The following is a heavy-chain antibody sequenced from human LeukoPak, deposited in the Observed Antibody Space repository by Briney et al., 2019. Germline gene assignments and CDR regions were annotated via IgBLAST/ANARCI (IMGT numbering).Heavy chain of an antibody. CDR3: ATDSTIVRGVMD. CDR2: FAPEDGKT. CDR1: GYTLAELA. V-gene: IGHV1-24*01. J-gene: IGHJ4*02. Sequence: GASVMVSCKVSGYTLAELAMHWVRQAPGKGLEWMGGFAPEDGKTIYAQKFQGRVTMTEDKSTDIAYMQLNFLRSEDTAVYYCATDSTIVRGVMDCGQGTLVTVSS. D-gene: IGHD3-10*01.